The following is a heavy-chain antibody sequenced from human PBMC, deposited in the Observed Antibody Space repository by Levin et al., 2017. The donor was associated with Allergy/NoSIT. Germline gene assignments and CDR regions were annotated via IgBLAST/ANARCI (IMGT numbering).Heavy chain of an antibody. Sequence: GESLKISCAASGFTFSSYAMSWVRQAPGKGLEWVSAISGSGGSTYYADSVKGRFTISRDNSKNTLYLQMNSLRAEDTAVYYCAKDGSYYYGSGRHYYYYGIDVWGQGTTVTVSS. V-gene: IGHV3-23*01. CDR3: AKDGSYYYGSGRHYYYYGIDV. CDR2: ISGSGGST. D-gene: IGHD3-10*01. J-gene: IGHJ6*02. CDR1: GFTFSSYA.